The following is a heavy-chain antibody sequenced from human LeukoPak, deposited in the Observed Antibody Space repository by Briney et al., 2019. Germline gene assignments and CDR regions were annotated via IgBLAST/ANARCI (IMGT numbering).Heavy chain of an antibody. J-gene: IGHJ3*02. CDR3: ARPLGSYGAFDI. V-gene: IGHV1-69*04. D-gene: IGHD1-26*01. CDR1: GGTFSSYA. Sequence: SVKVSCKASGGTFSSYAISWVRQAPGQGLEWMGRIIPILGIANYAQKFQGRVTITADKSTSTAYMELSSLRSEDTAVYYCARPLGSYGAFDIWGQGTMVTVSS. CDR2: IIPILGIA.